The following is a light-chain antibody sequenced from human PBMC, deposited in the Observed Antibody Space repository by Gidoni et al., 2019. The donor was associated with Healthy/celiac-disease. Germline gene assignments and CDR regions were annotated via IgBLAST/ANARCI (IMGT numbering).Light chain of an antibody. CDR3: SLYTSSSTSVV. J-gene: IGLJ2*01. CDR1: SSDVGMYNR. V-gene: IGLV2-18*01. CDR2: EVS. Sequence: TSSGTGTSSDVGMYNRVSWYQQPPGTAPKLMIYEVSNRPSGVPDRFSGSKSGNTASLTISGLQAEDEADYYCSLYTSSSTSVVFGGGTKLTVL.